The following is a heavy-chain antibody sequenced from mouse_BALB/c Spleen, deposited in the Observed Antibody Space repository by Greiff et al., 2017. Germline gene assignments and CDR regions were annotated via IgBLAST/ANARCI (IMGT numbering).Heavy chain of an antibody. V-gene: IGHV1S41*01. J-gene: IGHJ3*01. D-gene: IGHD2-3*01. Sequence: DLVKPGASVKLSCKASGYTFTSYWINWIKQRPGQGLEWIGRIAPGSGSTYYNEMFKGKATLTVDTSSSTAYIQLSSLSSEDSAVYFCARGAMTRSWLAYWGQGTLVTVSA. CDR3: ARGAMTRSWLAY. CDR1: GYTFTSYW. CDR2: IAPGSGST.